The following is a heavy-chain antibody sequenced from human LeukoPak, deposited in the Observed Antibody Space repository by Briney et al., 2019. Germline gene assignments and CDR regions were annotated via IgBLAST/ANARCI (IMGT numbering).Heavy chain of an antibody. Sequence: GGSLRLSCAASGFTFSSYSMNWVRQAPGKGLEWVSYISSSSSTIYYADSVKGRFTISRDNAKNTLYLQMNSLRAEDTAVYYCARGGPRYCSGGSCGGDAFDIWGQGTMVTVSS. J-gene: IGHJ3*02. V-gene: IGHV3-48*01. CDR1: GFTFSSYS. CDR3: ARGGPRYCSGGSCGGDAFDI. D-gene: IGHD2-15*01. CDR2: ISSSSSTI.